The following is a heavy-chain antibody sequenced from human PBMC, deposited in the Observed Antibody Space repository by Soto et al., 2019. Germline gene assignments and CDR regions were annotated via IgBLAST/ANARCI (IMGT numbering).Heavy chain of an antibody. CDR2: ISGSGGST. CDR3: AKMIGNDLWYYYYMDV. V-gene: IGHV3-23*01. J-gene: IGHJ6*03. CDR1: GFTFSSYA. Sequence: GGSLRLSCAASGFTFSSYAMSWVRQAPGKGLEWVSAISGSGGSTYYADSVKGRFTISRDNSKNTLYLQMNSLRAEDTAVYYCAKMIGNDLWYYYYMDVWGKGTTVTVSS. D-gene: IGHD1-1*01.